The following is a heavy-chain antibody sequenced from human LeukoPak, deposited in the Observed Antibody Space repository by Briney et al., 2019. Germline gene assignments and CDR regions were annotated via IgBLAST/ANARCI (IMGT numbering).Heavy chain of an antibody. CDR1: GYTFTGYY. CDR2: INPNSGGT. J-gene: IGHJ3*02. D-gene: IGHD1-26*01. Sequence: ASVKVSCEASGYTFTGYYMHWVRQAPGQGLEWMGWINPNSGGTNYAQKFQGRVTMTRDTSISTAYMELRSLRSDDTAVYYCARVRVVGATISAFDIWGQGTMVTVSS. V-gene: IGHV1-2*02. CDR3: ARVRVVGATISAFDI.